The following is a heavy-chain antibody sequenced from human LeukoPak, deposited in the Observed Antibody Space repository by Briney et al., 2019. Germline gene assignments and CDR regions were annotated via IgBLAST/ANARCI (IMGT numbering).Heavy chain of an antibody. CDR1: GFTFSRYW. J-gene: IGHJ4*02. Sequence: GGSLRLPCAASGFTFSRYWMSWVRQAPGKGLEWVANIKQDGSEKYYVESVKGRFTVSRDNAKNSLYLQMNSLRAEDTAVYYCANIKDTGTYYFDYWGQGTLVTVSS. V-gene: IGHV3-7*01. CDR2: IKQDGSEK. D-gene: IGHD3-10*01. CDR3: ANIKDTGTYYFDY.